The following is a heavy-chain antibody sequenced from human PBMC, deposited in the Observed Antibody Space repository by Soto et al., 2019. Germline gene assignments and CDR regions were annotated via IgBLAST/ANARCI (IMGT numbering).Heavy chain of an antibody. CDR2: IYSGGRT. V-gene: IGHV4-4*02. CDR1: GDSINSSPW. CDR3: ERDRGYAYGSFGA. Sequence: SETLSLTCVVSGDSINSSPWWNWVRQPAGKELEWIGRIYSGGRTNYHPSLNSRGTMSVDTYKNLISLKLTSVTAAETAIYYCERDRGYAYGSFGARGQLDLVTVSA. J-gene: IGHJ1*01. D-gene: IGHD5-18*01.